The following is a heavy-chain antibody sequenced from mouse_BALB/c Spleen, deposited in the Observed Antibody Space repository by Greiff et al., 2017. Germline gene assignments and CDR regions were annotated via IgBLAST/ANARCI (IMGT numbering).Heavy chain of an antibody. CDR1: GYTFTSYW. CDR3: TRCYGNYNWYIDV. CDR2: IYPGNSDT. Sequence: EVKLVESGTVLARPGASVKMSCKASGYTFTSYWMHWVKQRPGQGLEWIGAIYPGNSDTSYNQKFKGKAKLTAVTSTSTAYMELSSLTNEDSAVYYCTRCYGNYNWYIDVWGAGTTVTVSS. J-gene: IGHJ1*01. D-gene: IGHD2-1*01. V-gene: IGHV1-5*01.